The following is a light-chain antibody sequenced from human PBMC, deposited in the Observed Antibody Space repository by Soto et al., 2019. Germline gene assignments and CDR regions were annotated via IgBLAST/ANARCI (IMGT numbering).Light chain of an antibody. CDR2: QAS. J-gene: IGKJ4*01. V-gene: IGKV1-5*03. CDR3: EDYSSSSGLT. Sequence: DIQMTQSPSTLSASVGDRVTITCRASQSISSWLAWYQQKPGKAPKLLIFQASSLKSGVPSRFSGSGSATEYTLTSSSLQPDEFATYYCEDYSSSSGLTFGGGTKVEIK. CDR1: QSISSW.